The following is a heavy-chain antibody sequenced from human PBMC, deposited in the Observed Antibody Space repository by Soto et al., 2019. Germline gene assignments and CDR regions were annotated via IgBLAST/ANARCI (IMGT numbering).Heavy chain of an antibody. D-gene: IGHD3-3*01. V-gene: IGHV4-39*01. J-gene: IGHJ6*02. CDR1: GGSISSSSYY. CDR2: IYYSGST. CDR3: ASLVYDFWSGYYTRENYYYYYGMDV. Sequence: SETLSLTCTVSGGSISSSSYYWGWIRQPPGKGLEWIGSIYYSGSTYYNPSLKSRVTISVDTSKNQFPLKLSSVTAADTAVYYCASLVYDFWSGYYTRENYYYYYGMDVWGQGTTVTVSS.